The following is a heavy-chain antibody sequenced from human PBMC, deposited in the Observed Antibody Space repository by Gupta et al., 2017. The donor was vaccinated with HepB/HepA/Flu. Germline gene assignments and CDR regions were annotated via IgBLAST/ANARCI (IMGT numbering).Heavy chain of an antibody. CDR2: LYRGGTT. CDR3: ARERGDYYDASGYYFGWFDP. CDR1: GFSVSGNY. D-gene: IGHD3-22*01. V-gene: IGHV3-53*01. Sequence: EVQLVESGGGLLQPGGSLRLPCAVSGFSVSGNYMRWFRQVPGKGLEWVSVLYRGGTTYYADSVKGRFTISRDNSQNTLFLQMNSLRADDSAVYYCARERGDYYDASGYYFGWFDPWGQGTLVTVSS. J-gene: IGHJ5*02.